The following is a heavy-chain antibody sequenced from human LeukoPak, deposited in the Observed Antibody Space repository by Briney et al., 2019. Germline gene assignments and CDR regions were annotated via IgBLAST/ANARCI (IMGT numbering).Heavy chain of an antibody. CDR3: ARSSNPYGSGP. V-gene: IGHV1-46*01. J-gene: IGHJ4*02. Sequence: GASVKVSCKASGYTFTSYYMHWVRQAPGQGLEWMGIINPSGGSTSYAQKFQGRVTMTRDTSTSTVYMELRSMRSEDTAVYYCARSSNPYGSGPWGQGTLVTVSS. D-gene: IGHD3-10*01. CDR2: INPSGGST. CDR1: GYTFTSYY.